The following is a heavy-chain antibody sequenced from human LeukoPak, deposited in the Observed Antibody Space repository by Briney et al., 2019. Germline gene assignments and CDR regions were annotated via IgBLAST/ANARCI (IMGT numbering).Heavy chain of an antibody. CDR3: ARLVGASWFDS. V-gene: IGHV6-1*01. CDR1: GDIVSTNSAT. Sequence: SSQTLSLTCAISGDIVSTNSATWTWLRQSPSRGLEWLGRTYYRSKWSNDYAVSMKSRITINPDTSKNQFSLQLNSVTPEDTAVYYCARLVGASWFDSWGQGTLVTVSS. J-gene: IGHJ5*01. CDR2: TYYRSKWSN. D-gene: IGHD1-26*01.